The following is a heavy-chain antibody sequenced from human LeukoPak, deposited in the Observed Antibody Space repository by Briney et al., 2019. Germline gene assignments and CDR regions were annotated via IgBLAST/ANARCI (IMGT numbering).Heavy chain of an antibody. D-gene: IGHD4-23*01. Sequence: PSETLSLTCTVSGGSISTYFWRWVRQPPGKGLEWVGYIYYSESTNYNPSLKSRVTISLDTSKNQSSLKLSSVTAADTAMYYCARVSRGNAVGADYWGQGNLVTVSS. CDR3: ARVSRGNAVGADY. CDR1: GGSISTYF. CDR2: IYYSEST. V-gene: IGHV4-59*01. J-gene: IGHJ4*02.